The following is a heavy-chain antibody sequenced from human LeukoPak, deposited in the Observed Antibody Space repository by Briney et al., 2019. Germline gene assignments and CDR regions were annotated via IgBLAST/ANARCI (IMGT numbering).Heavy chain of an antibody. CDR1: GGSISTDY. J-gene: IGHJ4*02. CDR2: IYTSGST. Sequence: SETLSLTCTVSGGSISTDYWTWIRQPAGKGLEWIGLIYTSGSTNYNPSLRSRVTMSVDTSKNQFSLKLTSVTAADTAVYYCASDFGYWGQGTLVTVSS. D-gene: IGHD3-10*01. CDR3: ASDFGY. V-gene: IGHV4-4*07.